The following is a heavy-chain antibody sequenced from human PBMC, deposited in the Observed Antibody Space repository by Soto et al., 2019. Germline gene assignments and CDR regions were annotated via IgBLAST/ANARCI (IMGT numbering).Heavy chain of an antibody. CDR2: VNPNSGNT. CDR3: TRGGHSSNWYEFHSRRSDY. Sequence: ASVKVSCKASGYTFTNYDIHWVRQATGQGLEWMGWVNPNSGNTGYAQKFQGEVTMTRNTSISTVYMELRSLRSEDTAVYYCTRGGHSSNWYEFHSRRSDYWGQGTLVTVSS. V-gene: IGHV1-8*01. J-gene: IGHJ4*02. D-gene: IGHD6-13*01. CDR1: GYTFTNYD.